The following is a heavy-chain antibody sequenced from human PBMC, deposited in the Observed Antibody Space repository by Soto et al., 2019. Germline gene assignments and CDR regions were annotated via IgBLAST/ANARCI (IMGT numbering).Heavy chain of an antibody. CDR2: ISGSGGST. D-gene: IGHD6-6*01. Sequence: LSLTCAASGFTFSSYAMSWVRQAPGKGLEWVSAISGSGGSTYYADSVKGRFTISRDNSKNTLYLQMNSLRAEDTAVYYCAKGDYSSSLGAFDIWGQGTMVTVSS. V-gene: IGHV3-23*01. CDR1: GFTFSSYA. J-gene: IGHJ3*02. CDR3: AKGDYSSSLGAFDI.